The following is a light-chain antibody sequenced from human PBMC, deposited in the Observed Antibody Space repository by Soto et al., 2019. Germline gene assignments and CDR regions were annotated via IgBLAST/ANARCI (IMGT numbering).Light chain of an antibody. Sequence: DIVMTQSPDSLAVSLGERATINCKSSQSVLYSSNNKNYLAWYQQKPGQPPKLLIYWASTRESGVPDRCSGSGSETDFTLTISSLQAEDVAVYYCQQYYSTPRTFGQGTKVEIK. V-gene: IGKV4-1*01. CDR1: QSVLYSSNNKNY. CDR3: QQYYSTPRT. CDR2: WAS. J-gene: IGKJ1*01.